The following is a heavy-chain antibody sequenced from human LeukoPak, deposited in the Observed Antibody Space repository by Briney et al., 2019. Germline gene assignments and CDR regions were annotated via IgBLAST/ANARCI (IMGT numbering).Heavy chain of an antibody. J-gene: IGHJ3*02. CDR2: MNPNSGNT. V-gene: IGHV1-8*02. CDR3: ARGLQYDYVWGGTSPVAFDI. CDR1: GYTFTSYY. D-gene: IGHD3-16*01. Sequence: ASVKVSCKASGYTFTSYYMHWVRQAPGQGLEWMGWMNPNSGNTGYAQKFQGRVTMTRNTSISTAYMELSSLRSEDTAVYYCARGLQYDYVWGGTSPVAFDIWGQGTMVTVSS.